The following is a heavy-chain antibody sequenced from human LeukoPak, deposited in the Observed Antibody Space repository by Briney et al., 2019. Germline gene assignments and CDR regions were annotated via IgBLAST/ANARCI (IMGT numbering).Heavy chain of an antibody. V-gene: IGHV3-7*03. D-gene: IGHD3-9*01. CDR2: IKQDGSEK. J-gene: IGHJ4*02. Sequence: GGSLRLSCVASGFTFSSYWMSWVRQAPGKGLEWVANIKQDGSEKYYVDSVKGRFTISRDNAKNSLYLQMNSLRAEDTAVYYCARVRVYDILTGHDYYFDYWGQGTLVTVSS. CDR3: ARVRVYDILTGHDYYFDY. CDR1: GFTFSSYW.